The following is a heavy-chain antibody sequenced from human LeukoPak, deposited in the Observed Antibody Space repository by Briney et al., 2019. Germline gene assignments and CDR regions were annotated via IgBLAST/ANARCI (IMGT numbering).Heavy chain of an antibody. CDR2: ISSSSSYI. D-gene: IGHD6-13*01. Sequence: GRSLRLSCAASRFTFKNYGMNWVRQAPGKGLEWVSSISSSSSYIYYADSVKGRFTISRDNAKNPLYLQMNSLRAEDTAVYYCARDWTAAGSYYYYGMDVWGQGTTVTVSS. CDR1: RFTFKNYG. CDR3: ARDWTAAGSYYYYGMDV. J-gene: IGHJ6*02. V-gene: IGHV3-21*01.